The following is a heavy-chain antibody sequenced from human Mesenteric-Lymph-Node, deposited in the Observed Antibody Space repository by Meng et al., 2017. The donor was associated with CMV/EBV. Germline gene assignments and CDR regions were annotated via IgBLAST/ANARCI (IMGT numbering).Heavy chain of an antibody. D-gene: IGHD3-3*01. CDR2: ISPSSDYI. Sequence: GGSLRLSCSASGFTVSSNYMSWVRQAPGKGLEWVSYISPSSDYILYADSVKGRFTISRDNAKNSLYLQMNSLRAEDTAVYYCARVPSYDFWSGYHPGFGMDVWGQGTTVTVSS. CDR3: ARVPSYDFWSGYHPGFGMDV. J-gene: IGHJ6*02. V-gene: IGHV3-21*05. CDR1: GFTVSSNY.